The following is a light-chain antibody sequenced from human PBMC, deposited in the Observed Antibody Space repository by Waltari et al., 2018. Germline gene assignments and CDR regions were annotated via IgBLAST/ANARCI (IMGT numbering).Light chain of an antibody. CDR2: DVT. CDR3: CSYAGNYRV. V-gene: IGLV2-11*01. CDR1: SRNVGGSNH. Sequence: QSALTQPRSVSGSPGQSVTISCTGTSRNVGGSNHVSWFQQHPGKAPNPRIYDVTKRPSGVPDRFSGSKSGNTASLTISGLQAEDEADYYCCSYAGNYRVFGGGTKLTVL. J-gene: IGLJ3*02.